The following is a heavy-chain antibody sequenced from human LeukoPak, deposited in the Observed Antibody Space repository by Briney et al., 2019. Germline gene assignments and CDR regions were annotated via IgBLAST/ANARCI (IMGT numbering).Heavy chain of an antibody. CDR1: DGSITNTNY. Sequence: ASETLSLTCGVSDGSITNTNYWTWVRQPPGKGLEWIGEVNLQGSTNYNPSLMGRVAISVDTSENHISLQLTSVTAADTAVYYCARRGTLDILTGHYLVDYWGQGTLVTVSS. CDR3: ARRGTLDILTGHYLVDY. CDR2: VNLQGST. J-gene: IGHJ4*02. D-gene: IGHD3-9*01. V-gene: IGHV4-4*02.